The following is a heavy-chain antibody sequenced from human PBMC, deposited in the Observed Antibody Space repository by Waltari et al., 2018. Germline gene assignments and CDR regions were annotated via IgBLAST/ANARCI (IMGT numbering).Heavy chain of an antibody. CDR2: VKESGVTT. Sequence: EVQLVESGGGLVQPGGSLRLSCASSGFTFSNFAMTWARQAPGKGLGWVSGVKESGVTTFYADSVKGRFTISRDNSKNTLYLQMNSLRVEDTAVYYCAKGSESWGAAFDIWGQGTMVTVSS. CDR1: GFTFSNFA. V-gene: IGHV3-23*04. J-gene: IGHJ3*02. D-gene: IGHD6-13*01. CDR3: AKGSESWGAAFDI.